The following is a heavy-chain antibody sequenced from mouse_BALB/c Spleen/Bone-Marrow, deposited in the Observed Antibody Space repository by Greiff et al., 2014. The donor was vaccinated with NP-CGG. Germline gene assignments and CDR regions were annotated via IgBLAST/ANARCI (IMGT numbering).Heavy chain of an antibody. V-gene: IGHV14-3*02. D-gene: IGHD2-4*01. J-gene: IGHJ4*01. Sequence: EVQGVQSGAELVKPGASVKLSCTASGFNIKDTYMHWVKQRPEQGLEWIGRIDPANGNTKYDPKFQGKATITADTSSNTAYLQLSSLTSEDTAVYYCARERDYDYAYAMDYWGQGTSVTVSS. CDR3: ARERDYDYAYAMDY. CDR1: GFNIKDTY. CDR2: IDPANGNT.